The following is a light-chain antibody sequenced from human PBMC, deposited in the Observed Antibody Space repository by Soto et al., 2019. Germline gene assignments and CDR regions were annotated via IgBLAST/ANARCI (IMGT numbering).Light chain of an antibody. CDR3: QSYDRSLSGYV. V-gene: IGLV1-40*01. J-gene: IGLJ1*01. CDR1: SPNIGAGYD. Sequence: QSVLTQPPSVSGAPGQRVTISCTGGSPNIGAGYDVHWYQQLPGTAPKLLIYGNNNRPSGVPDRFSGSKSGTSASLAISGLQADDDADYYCQSYDRSLSGYVFGAGTKVTVL. CDR2: GNN.